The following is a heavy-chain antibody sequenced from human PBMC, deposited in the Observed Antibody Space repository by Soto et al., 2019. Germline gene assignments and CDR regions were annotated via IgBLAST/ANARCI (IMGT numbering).Heavy chain of an antibody. Sequence: EVQLLESGGGLVQPGGSLRLSCAASGFTFSSYAMSWVRQAPGKGLEWVSAIGASGDTTYYADSVKGRFTISRDNSKNTLYLQMGSLRAEETAVYYCATVRRFGELRSLYWGQGTLVTVSS. D-gene: IGHD3-10*01. CDR2: IGASGDTT. CDR1: GFTFSSYA. J-gene: IGHJ4*02. V-gene: IGHV3-23*01. CDR3: ATVRRFGELRSLY.